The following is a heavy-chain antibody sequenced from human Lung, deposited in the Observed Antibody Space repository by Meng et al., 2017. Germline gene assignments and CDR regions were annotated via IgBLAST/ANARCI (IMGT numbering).Heavy chain of an antibody. CDR2: INSGSNYI. V-gene: IGHV3-21*01. CDR1: GFTFSTYS. J-gene: IGHJ4*02. D-gene: IGHD4-17*01. Sequence: EVQLVESGGGLVKPGGSLSLSCAASGFTFSTYSMNRVRQAPGKGLEWVSSINSGSNYIYYAHSVKGRFTISRDSAKNSVYLQMNSLRAEDTAVYYCARGVDITVTKYHFDYWGQGILVTVSS. CDR3: ARGVDITVTKYHFDY.